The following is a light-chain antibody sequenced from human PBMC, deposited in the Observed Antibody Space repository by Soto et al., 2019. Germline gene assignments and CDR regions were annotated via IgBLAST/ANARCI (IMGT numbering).Light chain of an antibody. Sequence: EIVMTQSPATLSVSPGERATLSCRASQSVSSKLAWYQQQPGQAPRVLIYGASTRATGIPARFSGSGSGTEFTLPISSLQAEDFAVYYCQHYNDWPPTWTFGQGPRVEIK. CDR3: QHYNDWPPTWT. V-gene: IGKV3-15*01. CDR2: GAS. CDR1: QSVSSK. J-gene: IGKJ1*01.